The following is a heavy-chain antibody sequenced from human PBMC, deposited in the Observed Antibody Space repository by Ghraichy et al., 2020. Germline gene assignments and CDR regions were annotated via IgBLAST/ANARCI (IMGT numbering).Heavy chain of an antibody. Sequence: GSLRLSCSVSGGSVYSGNYYWSWIRQPPGKGLEWIGYIFYSGSSNYSPSLKSRVTISVDTSKNQFSLRLSSVTAADTAVYYCARVRGYNYGLFDYWGQGTLVTVSS. D-gene: IGHD5-18*01. CDR2: IFYSGSS. CDR3: ARVRGYNYGLFDY. CDR1: GGSVYSGNYY. J-gene: IGHJ4*02. V-gene: IGHV4-61*01.